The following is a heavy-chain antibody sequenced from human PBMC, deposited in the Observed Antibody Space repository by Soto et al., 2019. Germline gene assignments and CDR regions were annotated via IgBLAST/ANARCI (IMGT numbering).Heavy chain of an antibody. CDR2: IYYSGST. CDR1: GGSISSSSYY. CDR3: AGSSSWLKYYYYYMDV. V-gene: IGHV4-39*01. J-gene: IGHJ6*03. D-gene: IGHD6-13*01. Sequence: LSLTCTVSGGSISSSSYYWGWIRQPPGKGLEWIGSIYYSGSTYYNPSLKSRVTISVDTSKNQFSLKLSSVTAADTAVYYCAGSSSWLKYYYYYMDVWGKGTTVTVSS.